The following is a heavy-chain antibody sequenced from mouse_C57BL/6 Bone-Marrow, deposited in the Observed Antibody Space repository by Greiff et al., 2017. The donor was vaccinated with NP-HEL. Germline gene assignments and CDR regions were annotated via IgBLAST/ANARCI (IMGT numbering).Heavy chain of an antibody. CDR2: ISNGGGST. CDR3: ARQPYDGYYGAY. D-gene: IGHD2-3*01. CDR1: GFTFSDYY. V-gene: IGHV5-12*01. J-gene: IGHJ3*01. Sequence: EVKLVESGGGLVQPGGSLKLSCAASGFTFSDYYMYWVRQTPEKRLEWVAYISNGGGSTYYPDTVKGRLPISRDNAKNTLYLQMSRLKSEDTAMYYCARQPYDGYYGAYWGQGTLVTVSA.